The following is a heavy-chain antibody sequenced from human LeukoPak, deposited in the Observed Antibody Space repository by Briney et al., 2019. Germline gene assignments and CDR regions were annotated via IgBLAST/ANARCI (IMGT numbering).Heavy chain of an antibody. Sequence: RGSLRLSCAASGYTFSSHGIHWVRQAPGKGLEWVSVIWYDGSKKYYSDSVKGRFTVSRDNPKNMVYLEMNSLRVEDTAVYYCTRVYGNWGTFDAWGQGTLVTVSS. CDR1: GYTFSSHG. J-gene: IGHJ4*02. CDR2: IWYDGSKK. V-gene: IGHV3-33*01. CDR3: TRVYGNWGTFDA. D-gene: IGHD7-27*01.